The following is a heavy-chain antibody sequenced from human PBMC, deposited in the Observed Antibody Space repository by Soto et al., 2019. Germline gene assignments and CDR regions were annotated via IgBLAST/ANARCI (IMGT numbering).Heavy chain of an antibody. J-gene: IGHJ4*02. CDR1: GGSFSGYY. CDR2: INHSGST. V-gene: IGHV4-34*01. CDR3: ASDAGAAAGTY. Sequence: SETLSLTCAVYGGSFSGYYWSWIRQPPGKGLEWIGEINHSGSTNYNPSLKSRVTISVDTSKNQFSLKLSSVTAADTAVYYCASDAGAAAGTYWGQGTLVTVSS. D-gene: IGHD6-13*01.